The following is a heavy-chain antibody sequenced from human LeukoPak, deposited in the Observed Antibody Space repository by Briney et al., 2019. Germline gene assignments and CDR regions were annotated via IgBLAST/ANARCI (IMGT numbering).Heavy chain of an antibody. Sequence: SDTLSLTCTVSGGSTSSSSYYWGWIRQPPGKGLEWIGSIYYSGSTYYNPSLKSRVTISVDTSKNQFSLKLSSVTAADTAVYYCARGGYGAGHWYFDLWGRGTLVTVSS. CDR2: IYYSGST. CDR3: ARGGYGAGHWYFDL. V-gene: IGHV4-39*02. CDR1: GGSTSSSSYY. D-gene: IGHD4-17*01. J-gene: IGHJ2*01.